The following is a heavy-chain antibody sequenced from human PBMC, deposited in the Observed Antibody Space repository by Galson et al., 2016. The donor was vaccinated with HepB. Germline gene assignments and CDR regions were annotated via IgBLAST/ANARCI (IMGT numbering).Heavy chain of an antibody. Sequence: SETLSRTCTVSGGSIPSYYWSWIRQPPGKGLEWLGNIYYNGSTNCNPSLKSRVSLSMDMSKKQFSLSLSSATAAETAGYYCARDLAVAGRNYVYYGMGVWGQGTTVTVSS. D-gene: IGHD6-19*01. CDR3: ARDLAVAGRNYVYYGMGV. CDR2: IYYNGST. V-gene: IGHV4-59*01. CDR1: GGSIPSYY. J-gene: IGHJ6*02.